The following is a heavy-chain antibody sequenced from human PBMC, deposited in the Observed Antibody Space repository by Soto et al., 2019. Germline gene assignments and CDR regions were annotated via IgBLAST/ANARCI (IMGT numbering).Heavy chain of an antibody. D-gene: IGHD2-2*01. V-gene: IGHV3-74*01. CDR1: GLFSRFW. CDR2: IDNAGNTI. CDR3: ARGRPDYSTSDYVGDY. J-gene: IGHJ4*01. Sequence: GGSLRLSCVASGLFSRFWMHWVRQAPGKGLVWVSSIDNAGNTINYADSVKGRFTISRDNGQNTVYLQMDSLRVEDTAMYYCARGRPDYSTSDYVGDYWGQGALVTVSS.